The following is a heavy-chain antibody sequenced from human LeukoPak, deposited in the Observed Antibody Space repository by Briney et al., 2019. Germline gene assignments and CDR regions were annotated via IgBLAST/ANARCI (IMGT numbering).Heavy chain of an antibody. D-gene: IGHD5-18*01. CDR3: ATLAGRIQLWFASDY. Sequence: ASVKVSCKVSGYTLTELSMHWVRQAPGKGLEWMGGFDPEDGETIYAQKFQGRVTMTEDTSTDTAYMELSSLRSEDTAVYYCATLAGRIQLWFASDYWGQGTLVTVSS. V-gene: IGHV1-24*01. CDR2: FDPEDGET. J-gene: IGHJ4*02. CDR1: GYTLTELS.